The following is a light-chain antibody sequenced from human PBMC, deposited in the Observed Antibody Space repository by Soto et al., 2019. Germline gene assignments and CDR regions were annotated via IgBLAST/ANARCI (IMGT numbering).Light chain of an antibody. CDR2: EVR. Sequence: QSALTHPASVSGSPGQSITISCAGTIRDVGAYNLVSWYQQYPGRAPQLILYEVRNRPSGISFRFSGFKSGNTASLTISGLQAEDEADYYCSSFTSKSTLIFGGGTKLTVL. V-gene: IGLV2-14*01. J-gene: IGLJ2*01. CDR3: SSFTSKSTLI. CDR1: IRDVGAYNL.